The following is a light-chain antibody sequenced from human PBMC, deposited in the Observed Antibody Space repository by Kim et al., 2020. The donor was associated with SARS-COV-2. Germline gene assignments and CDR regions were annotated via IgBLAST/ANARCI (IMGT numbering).Light chain of an antibody. J-gene: IGLJ3*02. V-gene: IGLV2-23*01. CDR1: SSDVGSYNL. CDR3: CSYAGSSTLV. CDR2: EGS. Sequence: QSALTQPASVSGSPGQSITISCTGTSSDVGSYNLVSWYQQHPDKAPKLMIYEGSKRPSGVSNRFSGSKSGNTASLTISGLQAEDEADYYCCSYAGSSTLVFGGGTQRTVL.